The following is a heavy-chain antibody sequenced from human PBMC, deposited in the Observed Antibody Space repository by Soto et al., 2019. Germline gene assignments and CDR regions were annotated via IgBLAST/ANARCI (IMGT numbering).Heavy chain of an antibody. CDR3: TTTAGINMIVPADTIDF. D-gene: IGHD3-22*01. Sequence: EGQLVESGGGLVKPGGSLRLSCAASGFTLSNVWMTWVRQAPGKGLEWVGRINSQTHGGTTDYAAPVKGRCTISRDESRNTLYLQMTFLSTEDPALYFCTTTAGINMIVPADTIDFLGQGTLVTVSS. CDR2: INSQTHGGTT. CDR1: GFTLSNVW. V-gene: IGHV3-15*01. J-gene: IGHJ4*02.